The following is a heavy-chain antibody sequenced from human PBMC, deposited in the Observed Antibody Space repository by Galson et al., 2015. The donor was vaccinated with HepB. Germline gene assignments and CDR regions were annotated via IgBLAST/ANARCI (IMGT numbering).Heavy chain of an antibody. Sequence: SLRLSCAASGFTFSSYGMHWVRQAPGKGLEWVAVISYDGSNKYYADSVKGRFTISRDNSKNTLYLQMNSLRAEDTAVYYCAKDQDLPYDFWSGYYPDYYYYYYMDVWGKGTTVTVSS. D-gene: IGHD3-3*01. CDR2: ISYDGSNK. CDR3: AKDQDLPYDFWSGYYPDYYYYYYMDV. V-gene: IGHV3-30*18. J-gene: IGHJ6*03. CDR1: GFTFSSYG.